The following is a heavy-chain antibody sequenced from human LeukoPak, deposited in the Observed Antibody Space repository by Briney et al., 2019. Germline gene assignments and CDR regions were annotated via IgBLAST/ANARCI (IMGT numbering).Heavy chain of an antibody. CDR3: ARDEYYYDSSGYYFPGGLHY. J-gene: IGHJ4*02. CDR2: INEDGGAE. D-gene: IGHD3-22*01. Sequence: GGSLRLSCAGSGFTFRSYWMSWVRQAPGKGLEWVATINEDGGAEYYVDSVKGRFTISRDNAKNSLFLQMNSLRVDDTAVYYCARDEYYYDSSGYYFPGGLHYWGQGTLVTVSS. CDR1: GFTFRSYW. V-gene: IGHV3-7*01.